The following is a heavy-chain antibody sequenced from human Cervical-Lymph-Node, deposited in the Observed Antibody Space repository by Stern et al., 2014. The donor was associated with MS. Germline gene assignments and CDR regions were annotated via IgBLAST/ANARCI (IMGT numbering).Heavy chain of an antibody. CDR3: ARGRELLSLDY. CDR2: MNPYSGNA. CDR1: GNTFTSYD. J-gene: IGHJ4*02. Sequence: MQLVESGAEVKKPGASVKVPCKASGNTFTSYDINWVRQGSEQGLEWMGWMNPYSGNAVYAQKFQGRVTMTRDTSTSTAYLELTSLRSEDTAVFYCARGRELLSLDYWGQGTLVTVSS. D-gene: IGHD1-26*01. V-gene: IGHV1-8*01.